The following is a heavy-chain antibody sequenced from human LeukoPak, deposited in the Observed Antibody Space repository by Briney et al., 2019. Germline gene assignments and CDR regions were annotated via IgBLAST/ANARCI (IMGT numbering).Heavy chain of an antibody. CDR3: ARIHIAVAGITDY. J-gene: IGHJ4*02. D-gene: IGHD6-19*01. Sequence: GGSLRLFCAASGFTFSSYSMNWVRQAPGKGLEWVSSISSTSTYIYYADSVKGRFTISRDNAKNSLYLQMNSLRAEDTAVYYCARIHIAVAGITDYWGQGTLVTVSS. CDR2: ISSTSTYI. CDR1: GFTFSSYS. V-gene: IGHV3-21*01.